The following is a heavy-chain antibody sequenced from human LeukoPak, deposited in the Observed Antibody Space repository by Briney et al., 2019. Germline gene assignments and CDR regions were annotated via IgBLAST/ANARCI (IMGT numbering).Heavy chain of an antibody. CDR3: ARDPLIAAAGGYGMDV. CDR2: INSDGSST. D-gene: IGHD6-13*01. V-gene: IGHV3-74*01. Sequence: GGSLRLSCAASGFTFSSYWMHWVRQAPGKGLVWVSRINSDGSSTSYADSVKGRFTISRDNAKNTLYLQMNSLRAEDTAVYYCARDPLIAAAGGYGMDVWGQGTTVTVSS. J-gene: IGHJ6*02. CDR1: GFTFSSYW.